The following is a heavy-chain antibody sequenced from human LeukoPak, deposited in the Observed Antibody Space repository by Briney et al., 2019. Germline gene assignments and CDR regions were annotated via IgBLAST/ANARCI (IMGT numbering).Heavy chain of an antibody. CDR2: INPSGGST. CDR3: ARDWGGGYNYLFFDY. D-gene: IGHD5-24*01. J-gene: IGHJ4*02. V-gene: IGHV1-46*01. Sequence: ASVKVSCKASGYTFTSYYMHWVRQAPGQGLEWMGIINPSGGSTSYAQKFQGRVTVTRDTSTSTVYMELSSLRSEDTAVYYCARDWGGGYNYLFFDYWGQGTLVTVSS. CDR1: GYTFTSYY.